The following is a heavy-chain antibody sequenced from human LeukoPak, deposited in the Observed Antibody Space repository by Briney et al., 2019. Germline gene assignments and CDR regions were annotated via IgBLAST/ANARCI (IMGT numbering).Heavy chain of an antibody. J-gene: IGHJ4*02. D-gene: IGHD6-19*01. CDR2: ISGSGGST. CDR1: GFTFSSYA. Sequence: PGGSLRLSCAASGFTFSSYAMSWVRQAPGKGLEWVSAISGSGGSTYHADSVKGRFTISRDNSKNTLYLQMNSLRAEDTAVYYCAKVPFIAVAGPSFDYWGQGTLVTVSS. V-gene: IGHV3-23*01. CDR3: AKVPFIAVAGPSFDY.